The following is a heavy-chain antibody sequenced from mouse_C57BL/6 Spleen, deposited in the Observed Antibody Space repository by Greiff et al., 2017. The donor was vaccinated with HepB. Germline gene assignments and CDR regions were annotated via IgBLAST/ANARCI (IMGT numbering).Heavy chain of an antibody. Sequence: LVEPGASVKIPCKASGSTFTDYNMDWVKQSHGKSLEWIGDINPNNGGTIYNQKFKGKATLTVDKSSSTAYMELRSLTSEDTAVYYCARWVEYAMDYWGQGTSVTVSS. J-gene: IGHJ4*01. CDR1: GSTFTDYN. V-gene: IGHV1-18*01. D-gene: IGHD1-1*02. CDR3: ARWVEYAMDY. CDR2: INPNNGGT.